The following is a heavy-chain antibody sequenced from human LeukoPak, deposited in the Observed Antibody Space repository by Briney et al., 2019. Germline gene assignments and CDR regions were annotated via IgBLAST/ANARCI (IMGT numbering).Heavy chain of an antibody. V-gene: IGHV3-33*01. CDR3: ARVSWQWLVTRHPDY. J-gene: IGHJ4*02. Sequence: GSLRLSCAASGFTFSSYGMHWVRQAPGKGLEWVAVIWYDGSNKYYADSVKGRFTISRDNAKNSLYLQMNSLRAEDTAVYYCARVSWQWLVTRHPDYWGQGTLVTVSS. CDR2: IWYDGSNK. CDR1: GFTFSSYG. D-gene: IGHD6-19*01.